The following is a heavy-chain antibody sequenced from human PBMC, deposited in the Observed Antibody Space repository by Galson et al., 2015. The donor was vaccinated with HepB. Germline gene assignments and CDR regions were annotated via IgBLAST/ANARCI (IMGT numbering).Heavy chain of an antibody. Sequence: SVKVSCKASGYRFSDHYIHWVRQAPGQGLEWMGRINPHSGGTNYAQNFQGRVTTTRDTSIYTAYLEMTRLRSDDTAVYYCAKSYYGTGPGCLDLWGRGTLVTVSS. CDR3: AKSYYGTGPGCLDL. CDR2: INPHSGGT. D-gene: IGHD3-10*01. CDR1: GYRFSDHY. V-gene: IGHV1-2*06. J-gene: IGHJ2*01.